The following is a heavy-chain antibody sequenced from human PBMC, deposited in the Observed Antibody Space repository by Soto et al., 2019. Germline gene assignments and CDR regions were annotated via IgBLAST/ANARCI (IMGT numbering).Heavy chain of an antibody. V-gene: IGHV3-9*01. D-gene: IGHD2-15*01. CDR2: ISWNSGSI. CDR3: AKDIARGGSCYDY. Sequence: PGGSLRLSCAASGFTFDDYAMHWVRQAPGKGLEWVSGISWNSGSIGYADSVKGRFTISRDNAKNSLYLQMNSLRAEDTALYYCAKDIARGGSCYDYWGQGTLVTVSS. J-gene: IGHJ4*02. CDR1: GFTFDDYA.